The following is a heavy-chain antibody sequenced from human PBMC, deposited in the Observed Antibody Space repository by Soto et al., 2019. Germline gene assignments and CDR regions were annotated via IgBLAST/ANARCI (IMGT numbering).Heavy chain of an antibody. CDR3: SRRAPEGFDP. V-gene: IGHV4-39*01. Sequence: KPSETLSLTCTVSGGSISRSGYYWVWIRQFPGKGLEWIGSMYYRENTYYNPSLKSRITMSVDTSKNQLSLNLSSVTAADTAVYYCSRRAPEGFDPWGQGTLVTVSS. CDR2: MYYRENT. J-gene: IGHJ5*02. CDR1: GGSISRSGYY.